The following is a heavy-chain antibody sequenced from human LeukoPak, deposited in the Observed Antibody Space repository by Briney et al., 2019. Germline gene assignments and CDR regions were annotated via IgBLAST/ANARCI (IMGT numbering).Heavy chain of an antibody. CDR1: GGSISSSSYY. J-gene: IGHJ6*03. CDR2: IYYSGST. Sequence: SETLSLTCTVSGGSISSSSYYWGWIRQPPGKGLEWIGSIYYSGSTYYNPSLKSRVTISVDTSKNQFSLKLSSVTAADTAVYYCARSGFLAARRGFYYYYYMDVWGKGTTVTVSS. D-gene: IGHD6-6*01. CDR3: ARSGFLAARRGFYYYYYMDV. V-gene: IGHV4-39*01.